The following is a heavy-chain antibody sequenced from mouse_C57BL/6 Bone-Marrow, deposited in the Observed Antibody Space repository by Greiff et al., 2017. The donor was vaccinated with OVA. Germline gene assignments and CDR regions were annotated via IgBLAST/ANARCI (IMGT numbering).Heavy chain of an antibody. J-gene: IGHJ3*01. D-gene: IGHD2-3*01. CDR2: IYPGSGST. V-gene: IGHV1-55*01. Sequence: QVHVKQPGAELVKPGASVKMSCKASGYTFTSYWINWVKQRPGQGLEWIGDIYPGSGSTNYNEKFKSKATLTVDTSSSTAYMQLSSLTSEDSAVYYCARSYGYYEAYWGQGTLVTVSA. CDR3: ARSYGYYEAY. CDR1: GYTFTSYW.